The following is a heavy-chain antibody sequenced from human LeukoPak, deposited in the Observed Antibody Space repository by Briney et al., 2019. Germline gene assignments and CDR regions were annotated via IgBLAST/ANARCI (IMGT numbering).Heavy chain of an antibody. Sequence: PGGSLRLSCAASGFTFSSYAMHWVRQAPGKGLEWVAVIWYDGSNKYYADSVKGRFTISRDNSKNTLYLQMNSLRAEDTAVYYCARETLTYFYDSGGRHWGQGTLVTVSS. J-gene: IGHJ4*02. D-gene: IGHD3-10*01. CDR1: GFTFSSYA. CDR3: ARETLTYFYDSGGRH. V-gene: IGHV3-33*08. CDR2: IWYDGSNK.